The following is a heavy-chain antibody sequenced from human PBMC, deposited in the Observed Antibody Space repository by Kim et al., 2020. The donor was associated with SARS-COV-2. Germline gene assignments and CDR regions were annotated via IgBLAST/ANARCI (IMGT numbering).Heavy chain of an antibody. CDR2: SNDSERT. CDR3: SRGWSNISGTGSRGCDL. CDR1: GGSFSGCY. D-gene: IGHD3-10*01. J-gene: IGHJ2*01. Sequence: SETLSLTCAVYGGSFSGCYWSWSCQRPGRGLGLMGESNDSERTNYNPSLNIRVTISVDTAKNQYSLKLTSVTAADTAAYDCSRGWSNISGTGSRGCDLSG. V-gene: IGHV4-34*01.